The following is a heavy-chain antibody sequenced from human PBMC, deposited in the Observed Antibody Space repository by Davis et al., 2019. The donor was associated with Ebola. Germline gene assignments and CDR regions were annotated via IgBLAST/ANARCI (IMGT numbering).Heavy chain of an antibody. CDR1: GYTFTGYY. J-gene: IGHJ3*02. CDR3: ARDLGGVIVKGDAFDI. Sequence: ASVKVSCKASGYTFTGYYMHWVRQAPGQGLEWMGWINPNSGGTNYAQKFQGWVTMTRDTSISTAYMELSRLRSDDTAVYYCARDLGGVIVKGDAFDIWGQGTMVTVSS. V-gene: IGHV1-2*04. CDR2: INPNSGGT. D-gene: IGHD3-16*02.